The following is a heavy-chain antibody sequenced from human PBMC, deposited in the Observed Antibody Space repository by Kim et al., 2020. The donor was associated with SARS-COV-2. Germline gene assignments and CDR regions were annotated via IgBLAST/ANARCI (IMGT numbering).Heavy chain of an antibody. D-gene: IGHD3-22*01. Sequence: SETLSLTCAVSGGSISSGGYSWSWIRQPPGKGLEWIGYIYHSGSTYYNPSLKSRVTISVDRSKNQFSLKLSSVTAADTAVYYCARGTYYYDSSGYSWGMDVWGQGTTVTVSS. CDR1: GGSISSGGYS. J-gene: IGHJ6*02. V-gene: IGHV4-30-2*01. CDR3: ARGTYYYDSSGYSWGMDV. CDR2: IYHSGST.